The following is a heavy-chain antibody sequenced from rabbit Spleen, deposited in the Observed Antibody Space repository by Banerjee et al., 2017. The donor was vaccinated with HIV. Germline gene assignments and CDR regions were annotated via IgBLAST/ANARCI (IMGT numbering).Heavy chain of an antibody. CDR1: GFSFSGSHY. CDR3: ARDLAGVIGWNFGW. D-gene: IGHD4-1*01. CDR2: IYAGGSGTT. J-gene: IGHJ3*01. Sequence: QSLEESGGDLVKPGASLTLTCTASGFSFSGSHYMCWVRQAPGKGLEWIACIYAGGSGTTYYASWAKGRFTISRSTSLNTVDLRLTNLTAADTATYFCARDLAGVIGWNFGWWGQGTLVTVS. V-gene: IGHV1S40*01.